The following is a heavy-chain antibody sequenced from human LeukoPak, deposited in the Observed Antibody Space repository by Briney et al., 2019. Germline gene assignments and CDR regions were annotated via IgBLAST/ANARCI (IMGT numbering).Heavy chain of an antibody. J-gene: IGHJ3*02. CDR1: GFTVSSNY. CDR3: ARALGDAFDI. V-gene: IGHV3-53*01. D-gene: IGHD3-16*01. CDR2: IYSGDST. Sequence: GGSLRLSCAASGFTVSSNYMSWVCQAPGKGLEWVSVIYSGDSTFCADSVKGRFTISRDNSKDTLYLQMNSLRAEDTAVYYCARALGDAFDIWGQGTMVTVSS.